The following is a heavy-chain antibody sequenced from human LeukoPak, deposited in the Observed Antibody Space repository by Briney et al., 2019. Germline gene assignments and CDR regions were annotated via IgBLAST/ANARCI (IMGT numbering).Heavy chain of an antibody. D-gene: IGHD3-22*01. CDR1: GYSISSGYY. V-gene: IGHV4-38-2*01. Sequence: SETLSLTCAVSGYSISSGYYWGWIRQPPRKGMEWIGSIYHSGSTYYNPSLKSRVTISVDTSKNQFSLKLSSVTAADTAVCYCARRYDSGSGYYTFDYWGQGTLVTVSS. CDR3: ARRYDSGSGYYTFDY. J-gene: IGHJ4*02. CDR2: IYHSGST.